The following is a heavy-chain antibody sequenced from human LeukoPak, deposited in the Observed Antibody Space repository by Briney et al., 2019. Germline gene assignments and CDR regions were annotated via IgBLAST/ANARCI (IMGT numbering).Heavy chain of an antibody. D-gene: IGHD3-10*01. Sequence: GGSLRLSCAASGFTFSYYGIHWVRQAPGKGLDWVAFIRSDGSNKYYADSVKGRFTISRDNSKNTLYLELHSLRTEDTAVYYCARARRSGGITMIRGVKDRGWFDPWGQGTLVTVSS. CDR2: IRSDGSNK. CDR1: GFTFSYYG. J-gene: IGHJ5*02. V-gene: IGHV3-30*02. CDR3: ARARRSGGITMIRGVKDRGWFDP.